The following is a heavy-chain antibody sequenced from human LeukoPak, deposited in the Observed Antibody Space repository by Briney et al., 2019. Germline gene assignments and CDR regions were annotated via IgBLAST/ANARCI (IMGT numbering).Heavy chain of an antibody. D-gene: IGHD3-10*01. CDR2: ILSSSSYI. Sequence: GGSLRLSCAASGFTFSTYSMNWVRLAPGRGLEWVSFILSSSSYIYYADSVKGRFTISRDNAKNSLYLQMNSLRAEDTGVYYCARVLGFGAYDYWGQGSLVTVSS. V-gene: IGHV3-21*01. J-gene: IGHJ4*02. CDR3: ARVLGFGAYDY. CDR1: GFTFSTYS.